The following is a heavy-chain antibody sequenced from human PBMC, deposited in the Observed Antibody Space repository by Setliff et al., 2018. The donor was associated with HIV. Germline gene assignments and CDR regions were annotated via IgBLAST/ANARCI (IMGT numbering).Heavy chain of an antibody. J-gene: IGHJ1*01. D-gene: IGHD2-2*01. V-gene: IGHV3-23*01. Sequence: HPGGSLRLSCAASGFTFSSYAMSWVRQAPGKGLEWVSAISGSGGSTYYADSVKGRFTISRDNSKNTLYLQMNSLRAEDTAVYYCAKFRVVVPAAIPEYFQHWGQGTLVTVSS. CDR3: AKFRVVVPAAIPEYFQH. CDR1: GFTFSSYA. CDR2: ISGSGGST.